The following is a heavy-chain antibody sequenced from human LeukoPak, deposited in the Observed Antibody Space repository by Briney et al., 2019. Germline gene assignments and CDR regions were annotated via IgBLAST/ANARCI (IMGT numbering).Heavy chain of an antibody. CDR3: ARVPTNSYGLGN. CDR1: EITFDIHW. CDR2: IIGDGTIT. Sequence: GGSLRLSCAASEITFDIHWMHWVRQAPGKGLEWVAHIIGDGTITSHADSVKGRFTISRDNAKNTLYLQMNGLRADDTAVYYCARVPTNSYGLGNWGQGTLVTVS. D-gene: IGHD5-18*01. V-gene: IGHV3-74*01. J-gene: IGHJ4*02.